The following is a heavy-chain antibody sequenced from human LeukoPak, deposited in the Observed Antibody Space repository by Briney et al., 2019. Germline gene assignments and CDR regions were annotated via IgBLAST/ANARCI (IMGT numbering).Heavy chain of an antibody. CDR2: IYSSGST. Sequence: SETLSLTCTVSGGYISSYYWSWIRQPAGKGLEWIGRIYSSGSTNYNPPLKSRVTMSVDTSKNQFSLKLSAVTAADTAVYYCARDKVTMVRGVIITERKYYYMDVWGKGTTVTISS. J-gene: IGHJ6*03. CDR3: ARDKVTMVRGVIITERKYYYMDV. V-gene: IGHV4-4*07. CDR1: GGYISSYY. D-gene: IGHD3-10*01.